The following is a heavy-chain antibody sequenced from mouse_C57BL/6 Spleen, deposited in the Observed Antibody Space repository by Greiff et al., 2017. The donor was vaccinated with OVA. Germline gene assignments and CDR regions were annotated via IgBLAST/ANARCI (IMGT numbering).Heavy chain of an antibody. D-gene: IGHD1-1*01. CDR1: GYTFTSYW. CDR3: ARSDGSSPPFAY. V-gene: IGHV1-61*01. Sequence: QVQLQQPGAELVRPGSSVKLSCKASGYTFTSYWMDWVKQRPGQGLEWIGNIYPSDSETHYNQKFKDKVTLTVDKSSSTAYMQLSSLTSEDSAVYYCARSDGSSPPFAYWGQGTLVTVSA. CDR2: IYPSDSET. J-gene: IGHJ3*01.